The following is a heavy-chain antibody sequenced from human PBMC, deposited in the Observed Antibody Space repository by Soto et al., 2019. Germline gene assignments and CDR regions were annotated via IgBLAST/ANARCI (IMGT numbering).Heavy chain of an antibody. CDR2: IYYSGST. J-gene: IGHJ6*02. D-gene: IGHD5-12*01. Sequence: SETLSLTCTVSGDSIRSYYWTWIRQPPGKGLELIGYIYYSGSTRYNPSLKSRVTISVDMSKNQFSLKLSSVIAADTAVYYCARAYGGFDNGLDVRGQGTAVTVSS. CDR1: GDSIRSYY. CDR3: ARAYGGFDNGLDV. V-gene: IGHV4-59*01.